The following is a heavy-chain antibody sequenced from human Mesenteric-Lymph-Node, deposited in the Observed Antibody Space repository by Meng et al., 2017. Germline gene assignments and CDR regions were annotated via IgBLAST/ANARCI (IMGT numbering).Heavy chain of an antibody. CDR1: GESFNNNY. D-gene: IGHD6-13*01. V-gene: IGHV4-34*01. CDR3: ARVAAAGNEWFDP. J-gene: IGHJ5*02. CDR2: INHSGST. Sequence: QVQLQQWGAGLLKPSETLSLTCDGESFNNNYWTWVRQPPGKGLEWIGEINHSGSTNYNPSLKSRVTISVDTSKNQFSLKLSSVTAADTAVFYCARVAAAGNEWFDPWGQGTLVTVSS.